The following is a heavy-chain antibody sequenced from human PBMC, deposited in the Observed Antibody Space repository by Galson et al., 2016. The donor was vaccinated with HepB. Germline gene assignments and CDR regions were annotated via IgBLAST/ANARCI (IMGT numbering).Heavy chain of an antibody. CDR2: INNSGTT. D-gene: IGHD1-20*01. J-gene: IGHJ6*03. CDR3: ARSGSRYNWNDDTLGSYYYYFMDV. CDR1: DASLRGYY. Sequence: LSLTCTVSDASLRGYYWTWIRQTPRKGLEWTGEINNSGTTKYNPSLKNRVTISVDTSKNQFSLKLSSVTAADTAVYYCARSGSRYNWNDDTLGSYYYYFMDVWGKGTTVTVSS. V-gene: IGHV4-34*01.